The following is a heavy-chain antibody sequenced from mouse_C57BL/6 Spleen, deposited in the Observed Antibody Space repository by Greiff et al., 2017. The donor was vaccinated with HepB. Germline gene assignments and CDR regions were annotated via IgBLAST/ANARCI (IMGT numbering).Heavy chain of an antibody. D-gene: IGHD1-1*01. J-gene: IGHJ2*01. V-gene: IGHV6-3*01. CDR2: IRLKSDNYAT. CDR3: TGTTVVGDYFDY. Sequence: EVKLMESGGGLVQPGGSMKLSCVASGFTFSNYWMNWVRQSPEKGLEWVAQIRLKSDNYATHYAESVKGRFTISRDDSKSSVYLQMNNLRAEDTGIYYCTGTTVVGDYFDYWGQGTTLTVSS. CDR1: GFTFSNYW.